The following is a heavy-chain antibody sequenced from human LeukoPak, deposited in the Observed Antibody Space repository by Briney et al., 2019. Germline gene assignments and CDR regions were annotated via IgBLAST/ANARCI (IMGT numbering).Heavy chain of an antibody. D-gene: IGHD3-10*01. CDR2: XSXSGSTI. J-gene: IGHJ4*02. V-gene: IGHV3-11*01. CDR3: ASGNYYGSGSYYGVGAYFDY. CDR1: GFTFSDYY. Sequence: PXXSLXLSCAASGFTFSDYYMSWIRQAPGKGLEWVSXXSXSGSTIYYADSVKGRFTISRDNAKNSLYLQMNSLRAEDTAVYYCASGNYYGSGSYYGVGAYFDYWGQGTLVTVSS.